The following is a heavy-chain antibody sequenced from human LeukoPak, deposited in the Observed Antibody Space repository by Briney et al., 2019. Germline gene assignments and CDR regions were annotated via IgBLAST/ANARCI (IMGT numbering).Heavy chain of an antibody. Sequence: GGSLRLSCAASGFTFSSYAMSWVRQAPGKGLEWVSAISGSGGSTYYADSVKGRFTISRDNSKNTLYLQMNSLRAEDTAVYYCATIPGSYDSSGYYGVDYWGQGTLVTVSS. CDR3: ATIPGSYDSSGYYGVDY. CDR1: GFTFSSYA. J-gene: IGHJ4*02. D-gene: IGHD3-22*01. CDR2: ISGSGGST. V-gene: IGHV3-23*01.